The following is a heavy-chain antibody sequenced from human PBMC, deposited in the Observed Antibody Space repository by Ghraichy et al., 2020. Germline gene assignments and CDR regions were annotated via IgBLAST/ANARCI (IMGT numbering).Heavy chain of an antibody. V-gene: IGHV3-23*01. CDR2: ISGSGGST. D-gene: IGHD2-15*01. CDR3: AKDLPFIVVVVAASDY. J-gene: IGHJ4*02. CDR1: GFTFSSYA. Sequence: GGSLRLSCAASGFTFSSYAMSWVRQAPGKGLEWVSAISGSGGSTYYADSVKGRFTISRDNSKNTLYLQMNSLRAEDTAVYYCAKDLPFIVVVVAASDYWGQGTLVTVSS.